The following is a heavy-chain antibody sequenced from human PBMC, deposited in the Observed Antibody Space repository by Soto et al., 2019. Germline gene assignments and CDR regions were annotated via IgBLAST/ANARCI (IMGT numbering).Heavy chain of an antibody. D-gene: IGHD2-8*02. V-gene: IGHV4-4*07. J-gene: IGHJ4*02. CDR1: GASITGSSY. CDR2: FSLSGTT. CDR3: ARGMTPPGAPAWYYFDS. Sequence: PSETLSLTCTVSGASITGSSYWSWIRQPAGKGLEWIGRFSLSGTTNYNPSPRSRVTMSADVSKNQFSLRLTSVTAADTALYYCARGMTPPGAPAWYYFDSWGQGTLVT.